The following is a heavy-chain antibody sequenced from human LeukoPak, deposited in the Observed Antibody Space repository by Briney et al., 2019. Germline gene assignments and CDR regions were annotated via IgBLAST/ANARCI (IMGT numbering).Heavy chain of an antibody. CDR1: GFTCSKAW. Sequence: GGSLRLSCAASGFTCSKAWMSWVRQTPGKGLEWVARVKSKTDGGTIDYAAPVKGRFTISRDDSENTLYLQMNSLSTEDTALYYCTTYSRGASDYWGQGTLVTVSS. CDR3: TTYSRGASDY. J-gene: IGHJ4*02. CDR2: VKSKTDGGTI. V-gene: IGHV3-15*01. D-gene: IGHD1-26*01.